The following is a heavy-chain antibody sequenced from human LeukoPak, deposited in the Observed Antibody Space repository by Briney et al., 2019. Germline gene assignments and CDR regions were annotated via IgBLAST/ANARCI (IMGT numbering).Heavy chain of an antibody. CDR3: ARDRLHYDSLTGYPAD. CDR1: GFTVSSNY. D-gene: IGHD3-9*01. CDR2: IHSGGST. V-gene: IGHV3-66*01. Sequence: PGGSLRLSCADSGFTVSSNYMRWVRQAPGKGLEWVSVIHSGGSTHYADSVKGRFTISRDNSKNTLYLQMNSLRAEDTAVYYCARDRLHYDSLTGYPADWGQGTLVTVSS. J-gene: IGHJ4*02.